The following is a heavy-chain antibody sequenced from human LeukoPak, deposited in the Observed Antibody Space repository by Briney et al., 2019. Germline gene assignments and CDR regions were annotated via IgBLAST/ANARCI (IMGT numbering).Heavy chain of an antibody. D-gene: IGHD6-19*01. Sequence: PSQTLSLTCTVSGGSISSGDYYWSWIRQPPGKGLEWIGYIYYSGSTYYNPSLKSRVTISVDTSKNQFSLKLSSVTAAGTAVYYCASLDSSGYWFDPWGQGTLVTVSS. CDR3: ASLDSSGYWFDP. CDR2: IYYSGST. J-gene: IGHJ5*02. V-gene: IGHV4-30-4*01. CDR1: GGSISSGDYY.